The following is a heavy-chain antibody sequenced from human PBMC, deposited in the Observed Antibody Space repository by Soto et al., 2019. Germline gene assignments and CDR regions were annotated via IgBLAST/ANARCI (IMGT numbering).Heavy chain of an antibody. Sequence: DSVKVSCKVSGYTLTELSMHWVRQAPGKGLEWMGGFDPEDGETIYAQKFQGRVTMTEDTSTDTAYMELSSLRSEDTAVYYCATDLSQTWELLSRPVYWGQGTLVTV. J-gene: IGHJ4*02. CDR2: FDPEDGET. D-gene: IGHD1-26*01. V-gene: IGHV1-24*01. CDR1: GYTLTELS. CDR3: ATDLSQTWELLSRPVY.